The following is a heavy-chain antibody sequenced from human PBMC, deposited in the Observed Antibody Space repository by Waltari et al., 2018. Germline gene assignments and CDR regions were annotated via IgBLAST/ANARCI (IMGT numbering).Heavy chain of an antibody. CDR1: GFTFSSYS. V-gene: IGHV3-21*04. J-gene: IGHJ4*02. CDR2: ISSSSSYI. Sequence: EVQLVESGGGLVKPGGSLRLSCAASGFTFSSYSMNWVRQAPGKGLEWVSSISSSSSYIYYADSVKGRFTISRDNAKNSLYLQMNSLRAEDTAVYYCAKALGYSSGWSRGLYFDYWGQGTLVTVSS. D-gene: IGHD6-19*01. CDR3: AKALGYSSGWSRGLYFDY.